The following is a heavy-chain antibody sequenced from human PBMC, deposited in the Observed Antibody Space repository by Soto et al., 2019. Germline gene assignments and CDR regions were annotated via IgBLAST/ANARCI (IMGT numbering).Heavy chain of an antibody. CDR1: GFTFRSCA. V-gene: IGHV3-23*01. Sequence: GGYLRLSCAASGFTFRSCAMCWVRQAPGKGLEWVSDIIDSGASTYYADSVKGRFTISRDNSKSTLYLQMNSLRAEDTALYYCAKGRSYYYYYGVDVWGKGTTVTVS. CDR2: IIDSGAST. J-gene: IGHJ6*04. CDR3: AKGRSYYYYYGVDV.